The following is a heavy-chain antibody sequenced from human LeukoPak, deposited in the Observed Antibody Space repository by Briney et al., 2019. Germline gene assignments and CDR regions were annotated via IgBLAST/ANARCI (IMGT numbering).Heavy chain of an antibody. J-gene: IGHJ3*02. Sequence: PGGSLRLSRAASGFTVSSNYMSWVRQAPGKGLEWVSVIYSGGSTYYADSVKGRLTISRDNSKNTLYLQMNSLRAEDTAVYYCARWGRDLDAFDIWGQGTMVTVSS. CDR3: ARWGRDLDAFDI. V-gene: IGHV3-66*01. CDR1: GFTVSSNY. CDR2: IYSGGST. D-gene: IGHD3-16*01.